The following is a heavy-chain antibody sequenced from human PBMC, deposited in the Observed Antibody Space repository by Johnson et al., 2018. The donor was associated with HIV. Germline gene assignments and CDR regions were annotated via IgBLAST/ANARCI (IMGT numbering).Heavy chain of an antibody. Sequence: VQLVESGGGLVQSGGSLRLSCGASGFTVSSNYMNWVRQAPGKGLEWVSVIYSGGSTYYADSVKGRFTISRDNSKNTLYLQMNSLRAEDTAVYYCARTGRAVAGTPHAFDFWGQGTMVSVSS. CDR3: ARTGRAVAGTPHAFDF. CDR1: GFTVSSNY. V-gene: IGHV3-66*01. CDR2: IYSGGST. D-gene: IGHD6-19*01. J-gene: IGHJ3*01.